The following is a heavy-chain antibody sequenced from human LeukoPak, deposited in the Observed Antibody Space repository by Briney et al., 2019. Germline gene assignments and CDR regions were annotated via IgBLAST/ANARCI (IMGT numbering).Heavy chain of an antibody. J-gene: IGHJ4*02. D-gene: IGHD3-22*01. V-gene: IGHV4-59*07. CDR2: IYYSGST. Sequence: SDTLSLTCTVSGGSISSYYWSWIRQPPAKGLEWIGYIYYSGSTNYNPSLKSRVTISVDTSKNQFSLKLSSVTAADTAVYYCARAEEITMIPDYWGQGTLVTVSS. CDR1: GGSISSYY. CDR3: ARAEEITMIPDY.